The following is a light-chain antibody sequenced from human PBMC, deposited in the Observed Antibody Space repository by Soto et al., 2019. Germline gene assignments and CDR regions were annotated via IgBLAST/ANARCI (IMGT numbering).Light chain of an antibody. Sequence: IQMTQSPSSLSASVGDRVTITCRASQTINSYLNWYQQKPGKAPKLLIYAASNLQSGVPARFSGSGSGTDFTLTISSLQPEDFATYYCLQKYFYPFTFGPGTKVDI. J-gene: IGKJ3*01. CDR1: QTINSY. CDR3: LQKYFYPFT. CDR2: AAS. V-gene: IGKV1-6*01.